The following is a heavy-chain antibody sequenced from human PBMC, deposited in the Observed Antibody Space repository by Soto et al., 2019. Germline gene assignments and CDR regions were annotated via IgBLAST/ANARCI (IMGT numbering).Heavy chain of an antibody. CDR1: GGTIKTYT. CDR3: ATGEVVPSFPNGLDT. CDR2: FIPSFPAP. D-gene: IGHD2-21*01. V-gene: IGHV1-69*12. J-gene: IGHJ5*02. Sequence: VQFVQSGAELKKPGSSVRVSCRASGGTIKTYTLSWVRQAPGQELEWMGAFIPSFPAPNFAQQFKGRLTLTVDESTNTGFMELSGLRPEDTALYFCATGEVVPSFPNGLDTWGQGTHVIVSS.